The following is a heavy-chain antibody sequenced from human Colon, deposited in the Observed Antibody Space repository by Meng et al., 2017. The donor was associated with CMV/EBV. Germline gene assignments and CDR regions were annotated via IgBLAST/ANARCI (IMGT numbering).Heavy chain of an antibody. Sequence: SLKISCAASGFTFDDYAMHWVRQAPGKGLEWVSSITWNSGRTGYVDSVEGRFTISRDNAKNSLYLQMNGLRAEDTALYYCAKDISPVGGSTGYHGMDVWGQGTTVTVSS. CDR3: AKDISPVGGSTGYHGMDV. V-gene: IGHV3-9*01. J-gene: IGHJ6*02. CDR1: GFTFDDYA. CDR2: ITWNSGRT. D-gene: IGHD1-7*01.